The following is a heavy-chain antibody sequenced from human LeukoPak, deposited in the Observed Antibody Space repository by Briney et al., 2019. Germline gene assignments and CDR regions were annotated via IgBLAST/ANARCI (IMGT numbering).Heavy chain of an antibody. D-gene: IGHD3-3*01. CDR1: GFTFSDYY. Sequence: PGGSLRLSCAASGFTFSDYYMSWIRQAPGKGLEWVSYISSSGSTIYYADSVKGRFTISRDNAKNSLYLQMNSLRAEDTAVYYCAKAGGPDYDFWSGYSFDYWGQGTLVTVSS. V-gene: IGHV3-11*04. J-gene: IGHJ4*02. CDR3: AKAGGPDYDFWSGYSFDY. CDR2: ISSSGSTI.